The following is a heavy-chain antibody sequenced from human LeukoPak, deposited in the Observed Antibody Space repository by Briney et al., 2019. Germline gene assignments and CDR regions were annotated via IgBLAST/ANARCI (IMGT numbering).Heavy chain of an antibody. V-gene: IGHV3-23*01. D-gene: IGHD3-22*01. Sequence: GGSLRLSCAASGFTFSSYGMSWVRQAPGKGLEWVSAISGSGGSTYYADSVKGRFTISRDNSKNTLYLQMNSLRAEDTAVYYCAKDDNGSGYYSSPDYWGQGTLVTVSS. CDR3: AKDDNGSGYYSSPDY. CDR2: ISGSGGST. CDR1: GFTFSSYG. J-gene: IGHJ4*02.